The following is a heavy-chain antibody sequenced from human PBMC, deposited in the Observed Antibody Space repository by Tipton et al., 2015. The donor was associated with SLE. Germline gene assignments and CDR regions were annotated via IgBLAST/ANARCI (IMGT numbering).Heavy chain of an antibody. D-gene: IGHD1-26*01. V-gene: IGHV3-74*01. Sequence: SLRLSCAASGFTFSSYWMHWVRQAPGKGLVWVSRINSDGSSTSYADSVKGRFTISRDTAKNSLYLQMNSLRAEDTALYYCARDGGSYGDAFDIWGQGTMVTVSS. J-gene: IGHJ3*02. CDR1: GFTFSSYW. CDR2: INSDGSST. CDR3: ARDGGSYGDAFDI.